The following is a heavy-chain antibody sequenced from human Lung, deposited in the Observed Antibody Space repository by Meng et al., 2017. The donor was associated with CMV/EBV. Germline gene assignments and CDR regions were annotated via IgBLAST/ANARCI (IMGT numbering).Heavy chain of an antibody. V-gene: IGHV3-9*01. Sequence: SXKISCAGSGFNFGNYAMHWVRQAPGKGLEWVSSISWNSGNMGYADSVEGRFTISRDNAKKSVYLQMNSLRPEDTALYYCAKGPGYQAAKFYFDYLGQGXLVTVSS. D-gene: IGHD6-25*01. J-gene: IGHJ4*02. CDR2: ISWNSGNM. CDR3: AKGPGYQAAKFYFDY. CDR1: GFNFGNYA.